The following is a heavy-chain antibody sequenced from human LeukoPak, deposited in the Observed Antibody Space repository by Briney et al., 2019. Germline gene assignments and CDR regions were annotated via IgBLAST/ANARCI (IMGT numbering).Heavy chain of an antibody. V-gene: IGHV2-5*01. J-gene: IGHJ5*02. CDR2: IYWNDDK. D-gene: IGHD3-22*01. Sequence: ESGPTLVNPTQTLTLTCTFSGFSLSTSGVGVGWIRQPPGKALEWLALIYWNDDKRYSPSLKSRLTITKDTCKKQVVLTMTNMDPVDTATYYCAHRPPQSRDSSGYYRHWFDPWGQGTLVNVSS. CDR1: GFSLSTSGVG. CDR3: AHRPPQSRDSSGYYRHWFDP.